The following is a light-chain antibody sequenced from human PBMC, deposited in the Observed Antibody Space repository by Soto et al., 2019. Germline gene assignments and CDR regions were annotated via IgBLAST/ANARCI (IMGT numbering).Light chain of an antibody. V-gene: IGKV4-1*01. CDR3: QQYYSTPCS. J-gene: IGKJ1*01. CDR2: WAS. CDR1: QSGLYRSDNKNY. Sequence: DIVMTQSPDSLAVSLGERATINCKSSQSGLYRSDNKNYLAWYQQKPGQRPKLLIYWASTRESGIPDRFNGSGSGADFTLAINRLQAEDDAVSYCQQYYSTPCSFGEGTKVDIK.